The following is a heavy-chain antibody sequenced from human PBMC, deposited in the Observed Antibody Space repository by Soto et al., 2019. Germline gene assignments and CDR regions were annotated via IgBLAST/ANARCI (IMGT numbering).Heavy chain of an antibody. CDR3: AKDRRAGGNSAFYFDF. CDR2: IIPIFGTA. D-gene: IGHD3-16*01. J-gene: IGHJ4*02. CDR1: GGTFSSYA. V-gene: IGHV1-69*13. Sequence: GASVKVSCKASGGTFSSYAISWVRQAPGQGLEWMGGIIPIFGTANYAQKFQGRVTITADESTSTAYMELSSLRSEDTAVYYCAKDRRAGGNSAFYFDFWGQGAQVTVSS.